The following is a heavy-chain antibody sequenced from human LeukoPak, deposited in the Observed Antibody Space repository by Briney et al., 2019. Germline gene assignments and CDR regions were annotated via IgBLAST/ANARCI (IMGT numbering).Heavy chain of an antibody. CDR2: INQGGSEK. J-gene: IGHJ4*02. CDR3: TRVGYIDEGIDY. Sequence: GGSLRLSCSAPGFTFSSYGMNWVRQAPGKGLEWVANINQGGSEKSYVDSVKGRFTISRDNAKNSLYLQVNSLRAEDTAIYYCTRVGYIDEGIDYWGQGTLVTVSS. V-gene: IGHV3-7*04. D-gene: IGHD5-24*01. CDR1: GFTFSSYG.